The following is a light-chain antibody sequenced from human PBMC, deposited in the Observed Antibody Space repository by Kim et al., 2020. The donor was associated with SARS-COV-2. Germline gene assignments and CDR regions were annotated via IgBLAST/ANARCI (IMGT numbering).Light chain of an antibody. CDR2: GAS. J-gene: IGKJ1*01. CDR3: QQSYSTPRT. V-gene: IGKV1-39*01. CDR1: QSISSY. Sequence: SSVGDRVTSTCRASQSISSYLSWYQEKPRKAPKLLIYGASSLQSGVPSRFSGSGSGTDFTLTISSLQPEDFATYYCQQSYSTPRTFGQGTKVDIK.